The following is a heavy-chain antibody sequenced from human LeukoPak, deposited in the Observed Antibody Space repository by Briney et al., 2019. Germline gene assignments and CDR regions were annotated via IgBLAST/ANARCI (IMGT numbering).Heavy chain of an antibody. CDR1: GYTFTSYG. D-gene: IGHD3-9*01. CDR2: ISAYNGNT. J-gene: IGHJ4*02. V-gene: IGHV1-18*01. CDR3: ARVEYYDILTGYGGYFDY. Sequence: ASVKVSCKASGYTFTSYGISWVRQAPGQGLEWMGWISAYNGNTNYAQKLQGRVTMTTDTSTSTAYMELRSLRSDDTAVYYCARVEYYDILTGYGGYFDYWGQGTLVTVSS.